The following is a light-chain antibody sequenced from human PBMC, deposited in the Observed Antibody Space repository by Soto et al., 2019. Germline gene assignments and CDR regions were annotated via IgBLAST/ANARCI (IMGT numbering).Light chain of an antibody. CDR1: QSVSSD. Sequence: EILLTQSPATLSVSPGERVTISCRASQSVSSDLAWYHQKPGQAPRLLIYGASTRDTGIPARFSGSGSGTEFTLTINSLQSEDFEVYYCQQYNNWPRTFGQGTKVDIK. J-gene: IGKJ1*01. CDR2: GAS. V-gene: IGKV3-15*01. CDR3: QQYNNWPRT.